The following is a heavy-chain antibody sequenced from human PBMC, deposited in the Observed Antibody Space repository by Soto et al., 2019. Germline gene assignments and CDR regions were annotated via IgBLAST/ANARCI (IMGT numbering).Heavy chain of an antibody. CDR2: IYYSGST. CDR1: GGSISSSSYY. J-gene: IGHJ6*02. Sequence: SETLSLTCTVSGGSISSSSYYWGWIRQPPGKGLEWIGSIYYSGSTYYNPSLKSRVTISVDTSKNQFSLKLSSVTAADTAVYYCARVGELYCSGGSCYGMYYGMDVWGQGTTVTVSS. D-gene: IGHD2-15*01. V-gene: IGHV4-39*07. CDR3: ARVGELYCSGGSCYGMYYGMDV.